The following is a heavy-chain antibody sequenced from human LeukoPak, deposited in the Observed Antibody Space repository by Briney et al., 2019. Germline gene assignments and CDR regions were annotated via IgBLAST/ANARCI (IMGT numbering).Heavy chain of an antibody. D-gene: IGHD5-24*01. CDR3: ALRAVEMTTTKGY. CDR1: GFTFSSYA. J-gene: IGHJ4*02. CDR2: ISGSGGST. V-gene: IGHV3-23*01. Sequence: PGGSLRLACTASGFTFSSYAMSWVRQAPGKGLEWVSTISGSGGSTYYADSVKGRFTISRDNSKNTLYLQMNSLRAEDTAVYYCALRAVEMTTTKGYWGQGTLVTVSS.